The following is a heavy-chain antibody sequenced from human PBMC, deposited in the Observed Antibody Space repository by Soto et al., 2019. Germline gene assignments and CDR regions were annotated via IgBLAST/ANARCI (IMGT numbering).Heavy chain of an antibody. J-gene: IGHJ4*02. Sequence: SETLSLTCTVSGGSISSGDYYWSWIRQPPGKGLEWIGYIYYSGSTYYNPSLKSRVTISVDTSKNQFSLKLSSVTAADTAVYYCATGKYYDIFPIDYWGQGTLVTVSS. D-gene: IGHD3-9*01. CDR3: ATGKYYDIFPIDY. CDR1: GGSISSGDYY. CDR2: IYYSGST. V-gene: IGHV4-30-4*01.